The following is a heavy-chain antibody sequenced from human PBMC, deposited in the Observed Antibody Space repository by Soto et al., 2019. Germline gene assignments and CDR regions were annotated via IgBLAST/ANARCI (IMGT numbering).Heavy chain of an antibody. V-gene: IGHV1-18*01. Sequence: QVQLVQSGAEVKNPGASVKVSCKASGYTFTRYGIGWARQAPGQGLEWMGWINTYNGNTNYAQNDQGRVTLTTDTSMSTADMELRSLRSNVTAIYYCAMVDVYVTPSPQDVWGQGTTVIVSS. D-gene: IGHD3-16*01. CDR2: INTYNGNT. CDR3: AMVDVYVTPSPQDV. J-gene: IGHJ6*02. CDR1: GYTFTRYG.